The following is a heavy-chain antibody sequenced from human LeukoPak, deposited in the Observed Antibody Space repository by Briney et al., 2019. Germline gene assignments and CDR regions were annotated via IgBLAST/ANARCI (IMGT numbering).Heavy chain of an antibody. CDR2: IYYSGST. V-gene: IGHV4-59*01. J-gene: IGHJ5*02. CDR3: ASWAYSSSWSNWFDP. D-gene: IGHD6-13*01. Sequence: SETLSLTCTVSGGSISSYYWSWLRQPPGKGLEWIGHIYYSGSTNYNPSLKSRVTISVDTSKNQFSLKLSSVTAADTAVYYCASWAYSSSWSNWFDPWGQGTLVTVSS. CDR1: GGSISSYY.